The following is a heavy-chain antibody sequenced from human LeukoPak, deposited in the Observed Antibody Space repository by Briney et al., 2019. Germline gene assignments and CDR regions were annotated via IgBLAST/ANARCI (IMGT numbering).Heavy chain of an antibody. D-gene: IGHD5-18*01. CDR3: AGVEETYGYKFGV. CDR1: GFTFSSYS. J-gene: IGHJ4*02. Sequence: PGGSLRLSCAASGFTFSSYSMNWVRQAPGKGLEWVSSISSSSSYIYYADSVKGRFTISRDNAKNSLFLQMNSLRAEDTAVYYCAGVEETYGYKFGVWGQGTLVAVPS. V-gene: IGHV3-21*01. CDR2: ISSSSSYI.